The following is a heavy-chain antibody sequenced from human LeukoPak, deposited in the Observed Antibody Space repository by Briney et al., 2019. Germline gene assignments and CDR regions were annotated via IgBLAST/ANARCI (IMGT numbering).Heavy chain of an antibody. Sequence: ASVKVSCKASGYTFTGYYMHWVRQAPGQGLEWMGRINPNSGGTNYAQKFQGRVTMTRGTSISTAYMELSRLRSDDTAVYYCAKVSTYCSGGSCYSVLYYFDYWGQGTLVTVSS. CDR3: AKVSTYCSGGSCYSVLYYFDY. CDR1: GYTFTGYY. V-gene: IGHV1-2*06. CDR2: INPNSGGT. J-gene: IGHJ4*02. D-gene: IGHD2-15*01.